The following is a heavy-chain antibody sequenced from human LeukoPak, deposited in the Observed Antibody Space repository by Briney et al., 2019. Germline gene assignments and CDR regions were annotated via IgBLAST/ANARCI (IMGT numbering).Heavy chain of an antibody. V-gene: IGHV1-8*01. CDR2: MNPNSGNT. CDR1: GYTFTSYD. Sequence: ASVXVSCKASGYTFTSYDINWVRQATGQGLEWMGWMNPNSGNTGYAQKFQGRVTMTRNTSISTAYMELSSLRSEDTAVYYCARGRIGGYSYGYDLDYWGQGTLVTVSS. J-gene: IGHJ4*02. D-gene: IGHD5-18*01. CDR3: ARGRIGGYSYGYDLDY.